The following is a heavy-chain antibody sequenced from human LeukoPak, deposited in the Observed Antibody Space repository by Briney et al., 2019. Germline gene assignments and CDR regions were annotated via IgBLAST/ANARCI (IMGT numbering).Heavy chain of an antibody. CDR3: ARLGPIATAGKTAFDI. Sequence: GEFMKISCKGSGYSFPNYWIGWVRQMPGKGLEWMGIIYYGDSDASSSPSFQVQVTISADKSISTAYQQWSSLKASDTAMYYCARLGPIATAGKTAFDIWGEGTMVT. CDR2: IYYGDSDA. D-gene: IGHD6-13*01. J-gene: IGHJ3*02. V-gene: IGHV5-51*01. CDR1: GYSFPNYW.